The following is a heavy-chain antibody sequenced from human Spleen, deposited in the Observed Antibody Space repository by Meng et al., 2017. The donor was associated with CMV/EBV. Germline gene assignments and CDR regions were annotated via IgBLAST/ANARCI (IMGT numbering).Heavy chain of an antibody. V-gene: IGHV4-34*01. CDR2: IHHSGGT. CDR3: SRGPPTEIWSVYHWFDP. Sequence: GSLRLSCAVYGGSFSGYYWGWIRQPPGKGLEWIGEIHHSGGTKYNPSLKSRVTISVDTSKNQFSLGLSSVTAADTAVYYCSRGPPTEIWSVYHWFDPWGQGTLVTVSS. CDR1: GGSFSGYY. J-gene: IGHJ5*02. D-gene: IGHD3-3*01.